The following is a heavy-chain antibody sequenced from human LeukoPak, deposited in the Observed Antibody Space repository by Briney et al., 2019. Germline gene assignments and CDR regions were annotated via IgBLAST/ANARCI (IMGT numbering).Heavy chain of an antibody. Sequence: PGGSLRLSCAASGFTFSSYSMNWVRQAPGKGLEWVSSISSSSSYMYYADSVKGRFTISSDNAKNSLYLQMNSLRAEDTAVYYCARHKAETWIQLSGAFDIWGQGTMVTVSS. J-gene: IGHJ3*02. CDR1: GFTFSSYS. V-gene: IGHV3-21*01. CDR2: ISSSSSYM. D-gene: IGHD5-18*01. CDR3: ARHKAETWIQLSGAFDI.